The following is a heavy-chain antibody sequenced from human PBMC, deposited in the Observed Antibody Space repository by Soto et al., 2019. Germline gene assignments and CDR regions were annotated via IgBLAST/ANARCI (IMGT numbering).Heavy chain of an antibody. CDR3: AALGGWPPNWFDP. V-gene: IGHV1-8*01. CDR2: MYPNSGNT. Sequence: QVQLVQSGAEVKKPGASVKVSCKASGYTFTSYDINWVRQATGHGLKWMGWMYPNSGNTGYAQKFQGRVTMTRNTSTSTAYMELSSLRSEDPAVYYGAALGGWPPNWFDPWGQEPLVTFSS. J-gene: IGHJ5*02. D-gene: IGHD6-19*01. CDR1: GYTFTSYD.